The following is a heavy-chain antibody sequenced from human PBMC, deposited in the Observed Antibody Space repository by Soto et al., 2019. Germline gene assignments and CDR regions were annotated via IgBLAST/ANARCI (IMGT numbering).Heavy chain of an antibody. V-gene: IGHV3-21*01. Sequence: EVQLVESGGGLVKPGGSLRLSCAASGFTFSSYSMNWVRQAPGKGLEWVSSISSSSSYIYYADSVKGRFTISRDNAKNSLYLKMNGLRAEDRAVYYCARDSFRHYDFWSGYPNWYFYLWGRGTLVTVSS. D-gene: IGHD3-3*01. CDR1: GFTFSSYS. CDR3: ARDSFRHYDFWSGYPNWYFYL. CDR2: ISSSSSYI. J-gene: IGHJ2*01.